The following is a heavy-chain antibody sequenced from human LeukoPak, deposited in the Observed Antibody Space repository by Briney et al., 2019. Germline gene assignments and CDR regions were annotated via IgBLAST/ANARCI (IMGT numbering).Heavy chain of an antibody. CDR1: GGSISSGDYY. Sequence: PSETLSLTCTVSGGSISSGDYYWSWIRQPPGKGLEWIGYIYYSGSTYYNPSLKSRVTISVDTSKNQFSLKLSSVTAADTAVYYCARGRPRYSSSWPDAFDIWGQGTMVTVSS. V-gene: IGHV4-30-4*01. D-gene: IGHD6-13*01. J-gene: IGHJ3*02. CDR2: IYYSGST. CDR3: ARGRPRYSSSWPDAFDI.